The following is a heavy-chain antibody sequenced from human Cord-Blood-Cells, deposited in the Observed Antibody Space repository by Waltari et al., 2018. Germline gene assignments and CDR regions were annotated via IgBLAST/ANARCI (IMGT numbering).Heavy chain of an antibody. CDR3: AGWFRELFDY. Sequence: QVQLQESGPGLVKPSETLSLTCTVSGGSISSYIWSWIRHTPGKGLEWIGYIYYSGSTSYNPSLKSRVTISVDTSKNRVSLKLSSVTAADTAVYYCAGWFRELFDYWRQGTLVTVSS. V-gene: IGHV4-59*08. CDR1: GGSISSYI. J-gene: IGHJ4*02. CDR2: IYYSGST. D-gene: IGHD3-10*01.